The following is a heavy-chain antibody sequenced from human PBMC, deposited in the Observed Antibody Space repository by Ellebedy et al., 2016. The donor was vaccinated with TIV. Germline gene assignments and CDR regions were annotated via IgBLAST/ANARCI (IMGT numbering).Heavy chain of an antibody. CDR3: AKRVPNLSGFDP. CDR2: INHSGST. J-gene: IGHJ5*02. D-gene: IGHD1-14*01. Sequence: SETLSLXCTVSGGSISSSSYYWGWIRQPPGKGLEWIGEINHSGSTNYNPSLKSRVTISVDTSKNQFSLKLYSVTAADTAVYYCAKRVPNLSGFDPWGQGTLVTVSS. V-gene: IGHV4-39*01. CDR1: GGSISSSSYY.